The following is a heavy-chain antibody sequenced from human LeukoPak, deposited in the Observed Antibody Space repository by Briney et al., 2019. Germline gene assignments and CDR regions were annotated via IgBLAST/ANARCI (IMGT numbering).Heavy chain of an antibody. J-gene: IGHJ3*02. CDR1: GFTFSSYA. CDR3: ARDYWPGAFDI. V-gene: IGHV3-30-3*01. D-gene: IGHD2-8*02. Sequence: GESLRLSCAASGFTFSSYAMHWVRQAPGKGLEWVAVISYDGSNKYYADSVKGRFTISRDNSKNTLYLQMNSLRAEDTAVYYCARDYWPGAFDIWGQGTMVTVSS. CDR2: ISYDGSNK.